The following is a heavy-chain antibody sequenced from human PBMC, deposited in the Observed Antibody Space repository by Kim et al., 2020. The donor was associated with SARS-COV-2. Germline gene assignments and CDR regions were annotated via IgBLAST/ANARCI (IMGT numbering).Heavy chain of an antibody. D-gene: IGHD3-22*01. Sequence: GGSLRLSCAASGFTFSSYAMHWVRQAPGKGLEWVAVISYDGSNKYYADSVKGRFTISRDNSKNTLYLQMNSLRAEDTAVYYCARVWGYDSSGYSAFDIWGQGTMVTVSS. CDR2: ISYDGSNK. V-gene: IGHV3-30*04. CDR1: GFTFSSYA. CDR3: ARVWGYDSSGYSAFDI. J-gene: IGHJ3*02.